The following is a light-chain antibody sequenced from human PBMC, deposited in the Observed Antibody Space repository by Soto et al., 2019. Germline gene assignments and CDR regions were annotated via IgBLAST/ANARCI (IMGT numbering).Light chain of an antibody. Sequence: DIQMTQSPSTLSASVGDRVTITCRASQSISSWLAWYPQKPGKAHKLLIYEASSSEIGVPPRFSGSGFGTEFTLTISSLQPDDFATYYCQHYKESSTFGQGTRLEIK. CDR2: EAS. CDR1: QSISSW. V-gene: IGKV1-5*03. J-gene: IGKJ1*01. CDR3: QHYKESST.